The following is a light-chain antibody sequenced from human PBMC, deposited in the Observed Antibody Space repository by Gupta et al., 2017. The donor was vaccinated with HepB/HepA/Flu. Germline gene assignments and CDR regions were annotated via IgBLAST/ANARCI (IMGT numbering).Light chain of an antibody. Sequence: HPVLTQSSSASASLGSSFKLTCTLSSGHSSYIIAWHQQQPGKAPRYSMKLEGSGSYNKGSGVPARFSGSSSGAAPSLTISPRQAEVAADYYFETVDSNTLRVFGTGTKLTVL. CDR3: ETVDSNTLRV. CDR2: LEGSGSY. J-gene: IGLJ1*01. V-gene: IGLV4-60*03. CDR1: SGHSSYI.